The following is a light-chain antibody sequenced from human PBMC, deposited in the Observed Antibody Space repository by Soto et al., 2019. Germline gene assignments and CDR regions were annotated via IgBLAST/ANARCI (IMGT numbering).Light chain of an antibody. V-gene: IGLV2-14*01. CDR2: EVS. J-gene: IGLJ1*01. Sequence: QSVLTQPASVSGSPGQSITISCTGTSSDVGGFNYVSWYQQHPGKAPKLMIDEVSNRPSGVSNRFSGSKSGNTASLTISGLQAEDEADYYCSSYTSNNALYVFGTGTQLTVL. CDR3: SSYTSNNALYV. CDR1: SSDVGGFNY.